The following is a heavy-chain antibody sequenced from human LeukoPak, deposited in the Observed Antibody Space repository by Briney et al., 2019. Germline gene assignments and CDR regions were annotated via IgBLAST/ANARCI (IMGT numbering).Heavy chain of an antibody. CDR1: GFTFSSYA. CDR2: ISYDGSNK. D-gene: IGHD2-15*01. CDR3: TKGCRYCSGGSQDY. Sequence: PGGSLRLSCAASGFTFSSYAMHWVRQAPGKGLEWVAVISYDGSNKYYADSVKGRFTISRDNSKNTLYLQMNSLRAEDTAVYYCTKGCRYCSGGSQDYWGQGTLVAVSS. V-gene: IGHV3-30*04. J-gene: IGHJ4*02.